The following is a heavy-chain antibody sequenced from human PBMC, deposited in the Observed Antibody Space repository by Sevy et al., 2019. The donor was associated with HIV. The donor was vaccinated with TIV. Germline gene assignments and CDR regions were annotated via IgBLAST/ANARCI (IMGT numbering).Heavy chain of an antibody. D-gene: IGHD4-4*01. J-gene: IGHJ5*02. CDR3: ARATDNSARWLDP. CDR2: ICHDGSNK. CDR1: GFTFNFHG. V-gene: IGHV3-30*02. Sequence: GGSLRLSCAASGFTFNFHGIHWVRQAPGKGLEWVAFICHDGSNKYMADSVKGRFTISRDNSKNTLFLQMNSLTVEDTAVYYCARATDNSARWLDPWGQGTLVTVSS.